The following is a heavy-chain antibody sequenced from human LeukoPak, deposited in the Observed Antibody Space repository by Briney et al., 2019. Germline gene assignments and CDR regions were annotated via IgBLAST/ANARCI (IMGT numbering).Heavy chain of an antibody. CDR2: INHSGST. Sequence: PSETLSLTCAVYGGSFSGYYWSWIRQPPGKGLEWIGEINHSGSTNYNPSLKSRVTISVDTSKNQFSLKLSSVTAADTAVYYCARRLGYYDFWSGSNWFDPWGQEPWSPSPQ. V-gene: IGHV4-34*01. CDR3: ARRLGYYDFWSGSNWFDP. J-gene: IGHJ5*02. CDR1: GGSFSGYY. D-gene: IGHD3-3*01.